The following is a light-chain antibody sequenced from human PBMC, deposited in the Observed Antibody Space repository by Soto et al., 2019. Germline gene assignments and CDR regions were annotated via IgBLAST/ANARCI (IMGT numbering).Light chain of an antibody. Sequence: QSALTQPASVSGSPGQSITISCTATSSDVGAYNYVSWYQHHPGKAPKLMIFEVSNRPSGVSNRFSGSKSGNTASLTISGLQAEDEADYYCSSYTSSSTLVVFGGGTKLTVL. CDR3: SSYTSSSTLVV. V-gene: IGLV2-14*01. CDR2: EVS. CDR1: SSDVGAYNY. J-gene: IGLJ2*01.